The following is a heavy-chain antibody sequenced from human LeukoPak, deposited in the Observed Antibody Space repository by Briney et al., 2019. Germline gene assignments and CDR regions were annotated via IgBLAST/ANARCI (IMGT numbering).Heavy chain of an antibody. V-gene: IGHV4-59*01. CDR2: ISYSGNT. CDR1: GGSISSYY. CDR3: AKVMSSAWNFDL. J-gene: IGHJ2*01. D-gene: IGHD3-10*01. Sequence: PSETLSLTCTVSGGSISSYYWSWIRQPPGKGLECIGYISYSGNTNFNPSLQSRVTMSVATSKNQFSLKLNSVTAADTAVYYCAKVMSSAWNFDLWGRGTLVTVSS.